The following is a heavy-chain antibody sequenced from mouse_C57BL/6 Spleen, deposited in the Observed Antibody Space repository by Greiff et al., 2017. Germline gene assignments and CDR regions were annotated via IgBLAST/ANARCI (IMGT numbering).Heavy chain of an antibody. D-gene: IGHD2-3*01. CDR2: IDPANGKT. Sequence: VPLQQSVAELVRPGASVKLSCTASGFNIKHTYMHWVKQRPEQCLEWIGRIDPANGKTKYAPKFQGMATITADTSSNTLYLQLSSQASENTAIYCCARSGNDGYFFDYWGQGTTLTVSS. CDR3: ARSGNDGYFFDY. J-gene: IGHJ2*01. CDR1: GFNIKHTY. V-gene: IGHV14-3*01.